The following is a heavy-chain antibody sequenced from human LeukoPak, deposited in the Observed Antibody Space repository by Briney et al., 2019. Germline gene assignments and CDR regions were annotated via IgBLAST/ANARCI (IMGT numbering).Heavy chain of an antibody. CDR1: GGSISSYY. V-gene: IGHV4-59*01. CDR3: ARGQALYYDILTGYPLFDY. D-gene: IGHD3-9*01. J-gene: IGHJ4*02. Sequence: PSETLSLTCTVSGGSISSYYWSWVRQPPGKGLEWIGYIYYSGSTNYNPSLKSRVTISVDTSKNQFSLKLSSVTAADTAVYYCARGQALYYDILTGYPLFDYWGQGTLVTGSS. CDR2: IYYSGST.